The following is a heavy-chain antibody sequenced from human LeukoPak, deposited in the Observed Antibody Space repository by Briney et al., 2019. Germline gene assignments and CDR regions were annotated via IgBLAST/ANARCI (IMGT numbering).Heavy chain of an antibody. CDR2: IIPIFGTA. CDR3: ARGSGYSGGSGSSDAFDI. D-gene: IGHD3-10*01. J-gene: IGHJ3*02. CDR1: GGTFSSYA. Sequence: SVKVSCKASGGTFSSYAISWVRQAPGQGLEWMGGIIPIFGTANYAQKFQGRVTITADKSTSTAYMELSSLRSEDTAVYYCARGSGYSGGSGSSDAFDIWGQGTMVTVSS. V-gene: IGHV1-69*06.